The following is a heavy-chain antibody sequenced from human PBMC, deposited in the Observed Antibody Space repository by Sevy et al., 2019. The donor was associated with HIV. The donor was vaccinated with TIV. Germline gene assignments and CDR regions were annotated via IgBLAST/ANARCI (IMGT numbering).Heavy chain of an antibody. D-gene: IGHD3-10*01. V-gene: IGHV3-15*01. CDR1: GFTFSNYW. J-gene: IGHJ4*02. Sequence: GGSLRLSCAASGFTFSNYWMSWVRQAPGKGLEWVGRIKNKTDGRTTDYAAPGKSRFTISRDDSKNTLYLPMTSLKTEDTAIYCCTTDSNNRAPSALFDYWGQGTLVTVSS. CDR2: IKNKTDGRTT. CDR3: TTDSNNRAPSALFDY.